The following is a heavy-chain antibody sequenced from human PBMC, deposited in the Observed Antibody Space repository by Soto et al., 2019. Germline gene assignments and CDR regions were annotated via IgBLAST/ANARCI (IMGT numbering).Heavy chain of an antibody. CDR3: VMVDNYVTPTPQDV. CDR2: ISPYTGNT. Sequence: QVQLVQSGDEVKKPGASVKVSCKASGYIFVNYGIAWVRQAPRQGLEWMGWISPYTGNTHSASKVQGRLTMNTDTSTSTAYQDMGSLTSDDTAVYYCVMVDNYVTPTPQDVWGQGTTVTVSS. J-gene: IGHJ6*02. V-gene: IGHV1-18*01. D-gene: IGHD3-16*01. CDR1: GYIFVNYG.